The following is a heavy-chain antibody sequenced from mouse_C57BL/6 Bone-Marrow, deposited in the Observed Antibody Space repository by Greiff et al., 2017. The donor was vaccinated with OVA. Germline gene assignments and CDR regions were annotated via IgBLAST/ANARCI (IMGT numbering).Heavy chain of an antibody. CDR3: ARDSPYDWYFDV. D-gene: IGHD1-1*01. CDR2: ISYDGSN. J-gene: IGHJ1*03. CDR1: GYSITSGYY. V-gene: IGHV3-6*01. Sequence: EVQVVESGPGLVKPSQSLSLTCSVTGYSITSGYYWNWIRQFPGNKLEWMGYISYDGSNNYNPSLKNRISITRDTSKNQFFLKLNSVTTEDTATYYCARDSPYDWYFDVWGTGTTVTVSS.